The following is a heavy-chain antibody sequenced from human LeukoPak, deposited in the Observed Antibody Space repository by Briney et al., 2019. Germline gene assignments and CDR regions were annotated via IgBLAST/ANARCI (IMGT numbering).Heavy chain of an antibody. CDR2: IYHNGNT. Sequence: SQTLSLTCSVSGDSIRGGAYYWGWIRQHPGKGLEWIGYIYHNGNTYYNPSLESRVTISVDTSRKQFSLKLNFVTAADTAMYYCARDRGDGMDVWGQGMSVIVSS. CDR3: ARDRGDGMDV. CDR1: GDSIRGGAYY. V-gene: IGHV4-31*03. J-gene: IGHJ6*02.